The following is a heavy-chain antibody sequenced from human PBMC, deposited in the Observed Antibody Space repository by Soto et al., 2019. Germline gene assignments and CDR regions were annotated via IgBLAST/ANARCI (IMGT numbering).Heavy chain of an antibody. J-gene: IGHJ6*02. CDR1: GYSFTSYW. CDR2: IYPGDSDT. V-gene: IGHV5-51*01. D-gene: IGHD3-9*01. CDR3: ARSYYDILTGYYYYGMDV. Sequence: PGESLKISCKGSGYSFTSYWIGWARQMPGKGLEWMGIIYPGDSDTRYSPSFQGQVTISADKSISTAYLQWSSLKASDTAMYYCARSYYDILTGYYYYGMDVWGQGTTVTVSS.